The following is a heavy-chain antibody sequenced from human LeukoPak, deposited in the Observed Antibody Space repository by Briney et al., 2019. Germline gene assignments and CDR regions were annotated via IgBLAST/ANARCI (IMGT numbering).Heavy chain of an antibody. V-gene: IGHV3-48*03. CDR3: ARDKNDAFDI. CDR2: ISSSGSTI. J-gene: IGHJ3*02. CDR1: GFTFSSYE. Sequence: GGSLRLSXAASGFTFSSYEMNWVRQAPGKGLEWVSYISSSGSTIYYADSVKGRFTISRDNAKNSLYLQMNSLRAEDTAVYYCARDKNDAFDIWGQRTMVTVSS.